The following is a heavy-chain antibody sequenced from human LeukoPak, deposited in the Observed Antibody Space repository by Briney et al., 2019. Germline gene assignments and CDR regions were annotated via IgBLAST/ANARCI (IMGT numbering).Heavy chain of an antibody. CDR1: GFTFSDYY. J-gene: IGHJ4*02. Sequence: GGSLRLSCAASGFTFSDYYMSWIRQAPGKGLEWVSYISSSGSTIYYADSVKGRSTISRDNAKNSLYLQMNSLRAEDTAVYYCARDSSGWYEYVDYWGQGTLVTVSS. CDR2: ISSSGSTI. D-gene: IGHD6-19*01. CDR3: ARDSSGWYEYVDY. V-gene: IGHV3-11*01.